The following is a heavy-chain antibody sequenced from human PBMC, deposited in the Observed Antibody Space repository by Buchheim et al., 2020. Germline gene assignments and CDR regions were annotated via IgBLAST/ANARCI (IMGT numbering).Heavy chain of an antibody. V-gene: IGHV3-23*01. J-gene: IGHJ4*02. CDR1: GFTFSSYA. CDR3: AKDQSIAARLGIDY. CDR2: ISGSGGIT. Sequence: EVQLLESGGGLVQPGGSLRLSCAASGFTFSSYAMSWVRQAPGKGLEWVSAISGSGGITYYADSVKGRFTISRDNSKHMLYPQRNSLRAEDTAVYYCAKDQSIAARLGIDYWGQGTL. D-gene: IGHD6-6*01.